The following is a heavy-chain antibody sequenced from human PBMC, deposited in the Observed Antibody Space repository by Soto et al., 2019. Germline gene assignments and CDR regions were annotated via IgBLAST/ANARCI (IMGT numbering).Heavy chain of an antibody. J-gene: IGHJ4*02. Sequence: ASETLSLTCDVSGVSISSGNWWSWVRQPPGKGLEWIAEVYNDGSANYHPSLESRATISVDRSKNQFSLRLSSVTAADTGKYYCARLVYDSRLNYLYFDHGGQGTLVTVS. CDR2: VYNDGSA. D-gene: IGHD3-22*01. CDR1: GVSISSGNW. CDR3: ARLVYDSRLNYLYFDH. V-gene: IGHV4-4*02.